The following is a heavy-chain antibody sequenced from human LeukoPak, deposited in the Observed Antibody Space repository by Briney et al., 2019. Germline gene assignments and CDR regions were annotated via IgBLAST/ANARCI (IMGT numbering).Heavy chain of an antibody. J-gene: IGHJ6*02. Sequence: GGSLRLSCAASGFTFSSYGMHWVRQAPGKGLEWVAVIWYDGSNKYYADSVKGRFTISRDNSKNTLYLQMNSLRAEDTAVYYCARAVVPAAPGGMDVWGQGTTVTVSS. CDR1: GFTFSSYG. CDR2: IWYDGSNK. CDR3: ARAVVPAAPGGMDV. D-gene: IGHD2-2*01. V-gene: IGHV3-33*01.